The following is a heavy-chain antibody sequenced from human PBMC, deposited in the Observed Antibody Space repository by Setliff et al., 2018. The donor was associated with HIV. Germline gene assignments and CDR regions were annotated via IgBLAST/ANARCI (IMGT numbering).Heavy chain of an antibody. CDR1: GFTFNNYG. CDR2: IKQDGSEK. V-gene: IGHV3-7*01. Sequence: PGGSLRLSCEASGFTFNNYGMNWVRQAPGKGLEWVANIKQDGSEKNYVDSVKGRFTISRDNAKNSLYLQMNSLRDEDTAVYYCAREDYYDSTQTDYWGQGALVTVSS. D-gene: IGHD3-22*01. J-gene: IGHJ4*02. CDR3: AREDYYDSTQTDY.